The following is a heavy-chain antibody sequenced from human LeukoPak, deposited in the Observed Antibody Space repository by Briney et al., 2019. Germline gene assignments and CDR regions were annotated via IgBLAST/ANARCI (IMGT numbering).Heavy chain of an antibody. CDR3: ARGLSRRFDY. Sequence: GGSLRLSCAASGFTISTTWMNWVRQAPGEGLEWVANIKPDGSEKYYVDSVKGRFTISRDNAKNSLYLQMNSLRAEDTAVYYCARGLSRRFDYWGQGTLVTVSS. CDR1: GFTISTTW. V-gene: IGHV3-7*01. CDR2: IKPDGSEK. J-gene: IGHJ4*02.